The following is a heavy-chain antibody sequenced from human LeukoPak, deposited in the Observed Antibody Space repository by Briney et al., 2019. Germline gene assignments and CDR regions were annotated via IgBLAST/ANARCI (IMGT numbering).Heavy chain of an antibody. D-gene: IGHD6-19*01. J-gene: IGHJ4*02. CDR1: GFAFSSYA. CDR2: ISGSGGST. Sequence: PGGSLRLSCAASGFAFSSYAMSWVRQAPGKGLEWVSAISGSGGSTYYADSVKGRFTISRDNSKNTLYLQMNSLRAEDTAVYYCAKTVAGTPVYYFDYWGQGTLVTVSS. V-gene: IGHV3-23*01. CDR3: AKTVAGTPVYYFDY.